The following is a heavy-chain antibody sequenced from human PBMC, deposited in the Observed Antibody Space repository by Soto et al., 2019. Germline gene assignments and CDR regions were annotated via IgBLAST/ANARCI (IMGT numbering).Heavy chain of an antibody. CDR2: IYYSGST. D-gene: IGHD4-4*01. V-gene: IGHV4-59*08. Sequence: SETLSLTCTVSGGSISSYYWSWIRQPPGKGLEWIGYIYYSGSTNYNPSLKSRVTISVDTSKNQFSLKLSSVTAADTAVYYCARQGYRNFNYYPYYMVGRGKGTTVTVSS. CDR3: ARQGYRNFNYYPYYMVG. J-gene: IGHJ6*03. CDR1: GGSISSYY.